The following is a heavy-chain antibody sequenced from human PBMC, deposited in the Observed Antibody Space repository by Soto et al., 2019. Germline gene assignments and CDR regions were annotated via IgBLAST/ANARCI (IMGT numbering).Heavy chain of an antibody. CDR1: GYTFSDYY. J-gene: IGHJ4*02. CDR3: AREPATAKPEGVDF. CDR2: INPNSGGT. D-gene: IGHD1-1*01. Sequence: ASVKVSCKASGYTFSDYYIHWVRQAPGQGLEWMGWINPNSGGTKYAPKFQGGVTMTRDTSITTAYMELSRLRSGDTAVYYCAREPATAKPEGVDFWGQGTLVTVSS. V-gene: IGHV1-2*02.